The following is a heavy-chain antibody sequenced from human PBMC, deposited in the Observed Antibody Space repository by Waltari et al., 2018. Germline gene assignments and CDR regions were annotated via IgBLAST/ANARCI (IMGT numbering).Heavy chain of an antibody. V-gene: IGHV1-46*01. D-gene: IGHD3-22*01. J-gene: IGHJ4*02. CDR2: INPSGGSK. CDR1: GYTFTSYY. Sequence: QVQLVQSGAEVKKPGASVKVSCKASGYTFTSYYMHWVRQAPGQGLEWMGKINPSGGSKSYGQKFQGRVNMTRDTSTSTGYMELSSLRSEDTAVYYCARGRRYYYDSSGYDYFDYWGQGTLVTVSS. CDR3: ARGRRYYYDSSGYDYFDY.